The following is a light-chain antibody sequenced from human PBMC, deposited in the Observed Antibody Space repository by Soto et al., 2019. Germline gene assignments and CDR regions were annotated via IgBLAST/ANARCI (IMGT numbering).Light chain of an antibody. CDR3: SSYTSGSTLYV. V-gene: IGLV2-14*01. J-gene: IGLJ1*01. Sequence: LTQPASVSGSPGQSITISCTGTSSDVGSYNYVSWYQHHPGKAPRLMIYASSNRPSGVSHRFSGSRSGNTASLTISGLQAEDEADYYCSSYTSGSTLYVFGTGTKV. CDR1: SSDVGSYNY. CDR2: ASS.